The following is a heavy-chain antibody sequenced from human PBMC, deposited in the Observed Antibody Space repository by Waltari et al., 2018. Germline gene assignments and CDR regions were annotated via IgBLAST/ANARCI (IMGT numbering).Heavy chain of an antibody. V-gene: IGHV5-51*01. Sequence: EVQLDQSGAEVKTPGESLKISCMGSGSSFTSSWIAWVRQKTGKGLEWMGIIYPDDSDTRYSPSFQGQVNISVDKSINTAYLQWTSLKASDTAIYYCAKHPKYFNGGHWFDPWGQGTLVTVS. CDR3: AKHPKYFNGGHWFDP. D-gene: IGHD3-10*01. CDR1: GSSFTSSW. J-gene: IGHJ5*02. CDR2: IYPDDSDT.